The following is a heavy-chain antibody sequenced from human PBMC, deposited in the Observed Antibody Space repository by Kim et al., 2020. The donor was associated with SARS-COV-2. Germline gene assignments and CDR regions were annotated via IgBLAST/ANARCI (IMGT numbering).Heavy chain of an antibody. D-gene: IGHD4-4*01. J-gene: IGHJ1*01. CDR2: IKSKTDGGTT. Sequence: GGSLRLSCAASGFIFNSAWMSWVRQAPGKGLEWVGRIKSKTDGGTTDYVAPVKGRFTISRDDSKNTLFLQMNSLKTEDTAVYYCVCNSGFYFQHWGQGTLVTVSP. CDR1: GFIFNSAW. CDR3: VCNSGFYFQH. V-gene: IGHV3-15*01.